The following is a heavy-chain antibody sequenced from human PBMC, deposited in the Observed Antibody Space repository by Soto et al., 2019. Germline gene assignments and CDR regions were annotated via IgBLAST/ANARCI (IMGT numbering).Heavy chain of an antibody. J-gene: IGHJ4*02. V-gene: IGHV1-69*08. D-gene: IGHD3-22*01. CDR3: ARDYYKYYDSSGYYRSPAY. Sequence: SVKVSCKTSGGTFSNDIITWVRQAPGQGLEWMGRIIPLLETTNYAQKFQGRVTITADKSTGTAYMELNSLRSEDTAVYYCARDYYKYYDSSGYYRSPAYWGQGTLVTVSS. CDR2: IIPLLETT. CDR1: GGTFSNDI.